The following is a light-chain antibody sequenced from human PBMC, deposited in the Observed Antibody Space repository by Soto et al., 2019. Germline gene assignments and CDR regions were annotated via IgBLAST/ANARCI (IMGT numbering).Light chain of an antibody. Sequence: VHMSLSPCSLSASVGDRVPITCRASQSISTHLSWYQQKPGKAPKLLIYAASSLQSWVPSRFTGSGSGTDFTLTISSLQPEDFAPYYCQQSYTSRWTFGQRTK. J-gene: IGKJ1*01. CDR1: QSISTH. V-gene: IGKV1-39*01. CDR2: AAS. CDR3: QQSYTSRWT.